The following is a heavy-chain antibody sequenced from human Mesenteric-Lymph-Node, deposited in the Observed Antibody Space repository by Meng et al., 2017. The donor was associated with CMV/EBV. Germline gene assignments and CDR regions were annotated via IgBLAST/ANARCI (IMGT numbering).Heavy chain of an antibody. V-gene: IGHV3-72*01. D-gene: IGHD5-24*01. CDR1: GFTFDDYG. J-gene: IGHJ4*02. Sequence: GESLKISCAASGFTFDDYGMSWVRQAPEKGLEWIGRSRHKAHGYTTEYAASVKGRFTVSRDESKNSLYLQMNSLETEDTAVYYCVRGYNSFDHWGQGTLVTVSS. CDR2: SRHKAHGYTT. CDR3: VRGYNSFDH.